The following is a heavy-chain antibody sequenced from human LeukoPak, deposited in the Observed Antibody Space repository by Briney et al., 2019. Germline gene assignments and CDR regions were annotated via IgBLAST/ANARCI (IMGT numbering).Heavy chain of an antibody. CDR1: GDSISSGNY. Sequence: SETLSLTCTVSGDSISSGNYWSWIRQPPGKGLEWIGYIYYSGSTNYNPSLKSRVTISVDTSKNQFSLKLSSVTAADTAVYYCARVGYFDWLSPLGIFDYWGQGTLVTVSS. J-gene: IGHJ4*02. D-gene: IGHD3-9*01. CDR3: ARVGYFDWLSPLGIFDY. V-gene: IGHV4-61*01. CDR2: IYYSGST.